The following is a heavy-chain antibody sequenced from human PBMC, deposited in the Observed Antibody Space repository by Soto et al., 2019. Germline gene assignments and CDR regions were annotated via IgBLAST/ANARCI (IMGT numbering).Heavy chain of an antibody. Sequence: GESLKISCPGSGYAFTSYWIAWVRQMPGKGLGWRGSIYPGDSDTRYSPSFQGQVTISADKSITTAYLQWSSLKASDTAMYYCARGYCTTTICDPWFDPWGQGTLVTVSS. V-gene: IGHV5-51*01. CDR2: IYPGDSDT. D-gene: IGHD2-2*01. CDR3: ARGYCTTTICDPWFDP. J-gene: IGHJ5*02. CDR1: GYAFTSYW.